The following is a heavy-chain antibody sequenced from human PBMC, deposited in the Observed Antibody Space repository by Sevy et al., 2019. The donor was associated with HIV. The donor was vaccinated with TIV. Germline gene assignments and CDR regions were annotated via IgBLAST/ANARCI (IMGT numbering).Heavy chain of an antibody. Sequence: GGSLRLSCAASGFTFSDYYMSWIRQAPGKGLERVSDISSGSTYTNYADSVKGRFTISRDNTKTSLYLQMNSLTVEDTAVYYCARDRRNYAGQYFDYWGQGTLVTVSS. CDR3: ARDRRNYAGQYFDY. V-gene: IGHV3-11*06. CDR1: GFTFSDYY. CDR2: ISSGSTYT. J-gene: IGHJ4*02. D-gene: IGHD3-16*01.